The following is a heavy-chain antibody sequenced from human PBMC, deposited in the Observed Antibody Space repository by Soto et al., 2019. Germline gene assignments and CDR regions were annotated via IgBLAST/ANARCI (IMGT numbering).Heavy chain of an antibody. Sequence: GGSVRLSCAASGFTFSSYAMSWVRQAPGKGLEWVSAISGGGGSTDYVDSVKGRFTISRDISKNTLYLQMNSLRAEDTAVYYCAKRQAYSYSTGAFFDNWGQGTVVTVSS. CDR2: ISGGGGST. D-gene: IGHD5-18*01. J-gene: IGHJ4*02. CDR1: GFTFSSYA. V-gene: IGHV3-23*01. CDR3: AKRQAYSYSTGAFFDN.